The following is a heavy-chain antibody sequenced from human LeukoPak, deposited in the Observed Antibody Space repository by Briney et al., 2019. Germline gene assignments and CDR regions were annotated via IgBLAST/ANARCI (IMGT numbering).Heavy chain of an antibody. CDR2: INAGNGNT. V-gene: IGHV1-3*01. CDR1: GYTFTSYA. Sequence: ASVKVSCKASGYTFTSYAMHWVRQAPGQRLEWMGWINAGNGNTKYSQKFQGRVTITRDTSASTAYMELSSLRSEDTAVYYCARGELVYCGGDCYGENDYWGQGTLVTVSS. D-gene: IGHD2-21*02. CDR3: ARGELVYCGGDCYGENDY. J-gene: IGHJ4*02.